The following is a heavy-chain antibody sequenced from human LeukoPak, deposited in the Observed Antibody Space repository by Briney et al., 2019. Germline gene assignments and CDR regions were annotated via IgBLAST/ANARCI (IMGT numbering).Heavy chain of an antibody. Sequence: PGGSLRLSCAASGFTFSSYWMSWVRQAPGKGLEWVANIKQDGSEKYYVDSVKGRFTISRDNAKNSLYLQMNSLRAEDTAVYYCARGRIDILTGYPLNAFDIWGQGTMVTVSS. CDR2: IKQDGSEK. CDR3: ARGRIDILTGYPLNAFDI. D-gene: IGHD3-9*01. V-gene: IGHV3-7*01. CDR1: GFTFSSYW. J-gene: IGHJ3*02.